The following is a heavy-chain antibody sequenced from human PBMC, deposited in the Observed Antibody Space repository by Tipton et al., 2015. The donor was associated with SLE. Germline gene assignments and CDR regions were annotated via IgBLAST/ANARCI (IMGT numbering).Heavy chain of an antibody. J-gene: IGHJ4*02. CDR3: AAVQGVISAFDY. D-gene: IGHD3-10*01. V-gene: IGHV3-48*01. CDR1: GFTFSSYS. Sequence: SLRLSCAASGFTFSSYSMNWVRQAPGKGLEWVSYISSSSSRIYYADSVKGRFTISRDNAKNSLDLQMNSLRAEDTAVYYCAAVQGVISAFDYWGQGTLVTVSS. CDR2: ISSSSSRI.